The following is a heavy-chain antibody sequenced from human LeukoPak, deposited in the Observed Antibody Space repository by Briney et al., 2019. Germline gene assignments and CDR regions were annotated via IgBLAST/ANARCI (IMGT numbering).Heavy chain of an antibody. Sequence: GESLKISCKASGYSFTSYWIGWVRQMPGKGLEWMGIIYPGDSDTRYSPSFQGQVTISADKSINTAYLQWSSLKASDTAMYYCTTAGDSSGYYQYYFDYWGQGTLVTVSS. CDR1: GYSFTSYW. CDR2: IYPGDSDT. CDR3: TTAGDSSGYYQYYFDY. V-gene: IGHV5-51*01. D-gene: IGHD3-22*01. J-gene: IGHJ4*02.